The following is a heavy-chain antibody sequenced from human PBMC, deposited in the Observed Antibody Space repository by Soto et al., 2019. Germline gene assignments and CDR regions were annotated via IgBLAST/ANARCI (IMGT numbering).Heavy chain of an antibody. Sequence: EGSPGLFCAASGFPLSTYGMTWVRQAPGKGLEWVSAITGTGGNTYYVDSVKGRFTSSRDNSKNMLYLQVNSLRVEDTAVYYCARIRGYWYGMDVWGNGTKVTVS. J-gene: IGHJ6*04. CDR3: ARIRGYWYGMDV. V-gene: IGHV3-23*01. CDR1: GFPLSTYG. CDR2: ITGTGGNT.